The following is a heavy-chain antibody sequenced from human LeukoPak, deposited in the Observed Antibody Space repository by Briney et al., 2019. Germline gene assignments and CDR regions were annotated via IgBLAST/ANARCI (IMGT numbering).Heavy chain of an antibody. J-gene: IGHJ3*02. D-gene: IGHD3-22*01. Sequence: ASVKVSCKDSGGTFSSYSINWVRQATGQGLEWMGWMNPNSGNTGYAQKFQGRVTITRNTSISTAYMELSSLRSEDTAVYYCARVDYGSSGPDDAFDIWGQGTMVTVSS. V-gene: IGHV1-8*03. CDR2: MNPNSGNT. CDR1: GGTFSSYS. CDR3: ARVDYGSSGPDDAFDI.